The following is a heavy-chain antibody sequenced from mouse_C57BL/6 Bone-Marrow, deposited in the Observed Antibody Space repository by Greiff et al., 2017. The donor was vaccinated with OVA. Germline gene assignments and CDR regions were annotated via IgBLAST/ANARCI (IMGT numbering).Heavy chain of an antibody. CDR1: GYTFTDHT. CDR3: ARGDLITTVVGYFDV. V-gene: IGHV1-78*01. J-gene: IGHJ1*03. D-gene: IGHD1-1*01. Sequence: QVQLQQSDAELVKPGASVKISCKVSGYTFTDHTIPWMKQRPEQGLEWIGYIYPRDGSTKYHEKFKGKATLTADKSSSKAYMQLNSLTSEDAAVYFCARGDLITTVVGYFDVWGTGTTVTVSS. CDR2: IYPRDGST.